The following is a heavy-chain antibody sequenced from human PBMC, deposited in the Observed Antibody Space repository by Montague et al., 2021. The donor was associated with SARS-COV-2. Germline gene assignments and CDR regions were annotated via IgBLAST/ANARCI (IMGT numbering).Heavy chain of an antibody. CDR2: IYYSGST. CDR1: GGSISSSSYY. CDR3: ARREDYYGSGSYPN. V-gene: IGHV4-39*01. J-gene: IGHJ4*02. Sequence: SETLSLTCTVSGGSISSSSYYWGRIRQPPGKGLEWIGCIYYSGSTYYNPSLKSRVTISVDTSKNQFSLKLSSVTAADTAVYYCARREDYYGSGSYPNWGQGTLVTVSS. D-gene: IGHD3-10*01.